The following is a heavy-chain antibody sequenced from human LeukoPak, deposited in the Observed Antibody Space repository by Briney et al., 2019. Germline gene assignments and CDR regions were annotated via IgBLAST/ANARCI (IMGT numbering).Heavy chain of an antibody. V-gene: IGHV3-33*01. Sequence: PGGSLRLSCAASGFTFSNYGMHWVRQVPGKGLEWVAAIWFDGIRKYYADSVKGRLTISRDNSKNTLYLQMNSLRAEDTALYYCARDSVGATYFEYGGQGTLVTVSS. D-gene: IGHD1-26*01. CDR3: ARDSVGATYFEY. J-gene: IGHJ4*02. CDR2: IWFDGIRK. CDR1: GFTFSNYG.